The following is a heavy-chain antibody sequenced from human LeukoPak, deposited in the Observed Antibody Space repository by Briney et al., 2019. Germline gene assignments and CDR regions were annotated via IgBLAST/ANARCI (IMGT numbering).Heavy chain of an antibody. Sequence: GGSLRLSRAASGFTFSSYSMNWVGQAPGKGLEWVSYISSSGSTIYYADSVKGRFTISRDNAKNSLSLQVNSLSAEDTAVYYCARSRSGYYEDYWGQRTLVTVSS. CDR1: GFTFSSYS. J-gene: IGHJ4*02. CDR2: ISSSGSTI. V-gene: IGHV3-48*04. D-gene: IGHD3-22*01. CDR3: ARSRSGYYEDY.